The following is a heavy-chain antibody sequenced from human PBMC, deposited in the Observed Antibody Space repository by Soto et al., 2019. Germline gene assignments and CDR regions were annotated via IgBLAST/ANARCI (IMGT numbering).Heavy chain of an antibody. CDR1: GFTVTSNG. Sequence: GGSLRLSCGVSGFTVTSNGVSWVRQAPGKGLEWVSAISPNGQGIWYADSVKGRFTISRDISRNTVFLQMDSLRAEDTAVYYCATPYLGSGSYYKGWFDPWGQGTLVTV. J-gene: IGHJ5*02. D-gene: IGHD3-10*01. V-gene: IGHV3-23*01. CDR2: ISPNGQGI. CDR3: ATPYLGSGSYYKGWFDP.